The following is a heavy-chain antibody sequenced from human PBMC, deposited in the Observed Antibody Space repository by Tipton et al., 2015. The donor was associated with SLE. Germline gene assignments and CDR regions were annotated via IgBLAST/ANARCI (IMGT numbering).Heavy chain of an antibody. V-gene: IGHV1-69*01. CDR3: ARATGYSSSGGSFDD. CDR2: IIPIFGTA. J-gene: IGHJ4*02. D-gene: IGHD6-13*01. CDR1: GGTFSSYA. Sequence: QLVQSGPEVKKPGSSVKVSCKASGGTFSSYAISWVRQAPGQGLEWMGGIIPIFGTANYAQKFQGRVTITADESTSTAYMELSSLRPEGTAVYYGARATGYSSSGGSFDDGGQGSRAAVSS.